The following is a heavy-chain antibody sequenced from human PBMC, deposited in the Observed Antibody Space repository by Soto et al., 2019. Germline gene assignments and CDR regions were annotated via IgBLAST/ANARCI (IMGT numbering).Heavy chain of an antibody. CDR3: AREIIAVMGAIGWCDP. J-gene: IGHJ5*02. CDR1: GFTFSSHW. D-gene: IGHD6-19*01. CDR2: IRGDGSST. Sequence: EVQLVESGGGLVQPRGSLRLSCVGSGFTFSSHWMHWVRQTPGKGPVWVSGIRGDGSSTAYAESVRGRFAISRDNVKYTLYLQMNELTAEDSAVYFCAREIIAVMGAIGWCDPWGVGTQVTVSS. V-gene: IGHV3-74*01.